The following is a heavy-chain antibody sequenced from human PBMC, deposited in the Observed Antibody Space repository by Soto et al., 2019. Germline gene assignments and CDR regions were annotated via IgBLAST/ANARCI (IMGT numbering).Heavy chain of an antibody. CDR2: VDWNSGSV. V-gene: IGHV3-9*01. D-gene: IGHD1-26*01. Sequence: EVQLVESGGGFVQPGRSLRLSCIASGFTFDDYAMHWVRQAPGKGLEWVSSVDWNSGSVAYADSVKGRFTVSRDNARKSLFLQMKRLRGEDTALYYCVKGRGSFLVHFGLDVWGQGTTVTVSS. J-gene: IGHJ6*02. CDR1: GFTFDDYA. CDR3: VKGRGSFLVHFGLDV.